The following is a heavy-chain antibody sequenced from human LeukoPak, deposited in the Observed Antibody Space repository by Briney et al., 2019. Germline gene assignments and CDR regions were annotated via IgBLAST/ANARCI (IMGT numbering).Heavy chain of an antibody. CDR1: GYTFTSYG. CDR3: ASGAFTTVKLPRGYYYYMDV. D-gene: IGHD4-17*01. CDR2: ISAYNGNT. V-gene: IGHV1-18*01. Sequence: ASVKVSCKASGYTFTSYGISWVRQAPGQGLEWMGWISAYNGNTNYAQKLQGRVTMTTDTSTSTAYMELSSLRSEDTAVYYCASGAFTTVKLPRGYYYYMDVWGKGTTVTVSS. J-gene: IGHJ6*03.